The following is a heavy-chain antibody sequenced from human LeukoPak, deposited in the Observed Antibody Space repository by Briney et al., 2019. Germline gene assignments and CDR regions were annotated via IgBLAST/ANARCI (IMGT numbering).Heavy chain of an antibody. J-gene: IGHJ5*02. V-gene: IGHV1-18*04. CDR1: GYTFTSYG. Sequence: GASVKVSCKASGYTFTSYGISWVRQAPGQGLEWMGWISAYNGNTNYAQKLQGRVTMTTDTSTSTAYMELRSLRSDDTAVYYCARDSAATPLRYFDWVTTTRASGNWFDPWGQGTLVTVSS. CDR2: ISAYNGNT. CDR3: ARDSAATPLRYFDWVTTTRASGNWFDP. D-gene: IGHD3-9*01.